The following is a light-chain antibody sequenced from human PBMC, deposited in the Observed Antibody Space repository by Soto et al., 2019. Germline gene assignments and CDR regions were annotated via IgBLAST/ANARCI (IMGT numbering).Light chain of an antibody. CDR2: DVS. Sequence: QSALTQPRSVSGSPGQSVTISCTGTSSDVGGYNYVSWYQQHPGKAPKLMIYDVSKRPSGVPDRFSGSKSGNTASLTISGLQAEDEADYYCSSYAGGDSFVFGTGTKLTVL. CDR1: SSDVGGYNY. J-gene: IGLJ1*01. V-gene: IGLV2-11*01. CDR3: SSYAGGDSFV.